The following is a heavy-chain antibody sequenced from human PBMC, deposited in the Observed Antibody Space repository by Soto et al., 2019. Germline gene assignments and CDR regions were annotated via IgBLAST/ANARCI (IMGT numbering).Heavy chain of an antibody. CDR3: ARGTPTVTTRSCEYWFDP. J-gene: IGHJ5*02. V-gene: IGHV1-69*13. CDR1: GGTFSSYA. Sequence: SVKVSCKASGGTFSSYAISWVRQAPGQGLEWMGGIIPIFGTANYAQKFQGRVTITADESTSTAYMGLSSLRSEDTAVYYCARGTPTVTTRSCEYWFDPWGQGTLVTVSS. D-gene: IGHD4-4*01. CDR2: IIPIFGTA.